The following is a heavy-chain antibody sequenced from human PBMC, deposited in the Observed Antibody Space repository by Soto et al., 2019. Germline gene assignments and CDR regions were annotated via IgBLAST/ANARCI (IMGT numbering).Heavy chain of an antibody. CDR2: IYYTGST. D-gene: IGHD6-19*01. CDR3: AGSPVTGIYYAMDV. J-gene: IGHJ6*02. V-gene: IGHV4-31*03. CDR1: GGSISSGGYY. Sequence: PSETLSLTCTVSGGSISSGGYYWSWIRQHPGKGLEWIGNIYYTGSTHYDPSLKSRITISLDTSKNQISLKLSSVTAADTAVYYCAGSPVTGIYYAMDVWGQGTTVTVSS.